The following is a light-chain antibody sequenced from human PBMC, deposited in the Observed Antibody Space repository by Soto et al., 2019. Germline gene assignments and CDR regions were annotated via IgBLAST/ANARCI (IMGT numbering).Light chain of an antibody. CDR2: EDN. CDR1: SGSIASNY. J-gene: IGLJ2*01. Sequence: NFMLTQPHSVSESPGKTVTISCTRSSGSIASNYVQWYQQRPGSSPTTVIYEDNQRPSGVPDRFSGSIDSSSNSASLTISGLKTEDEADYYCQSYDSSNRHRVVFGGGTKVTVL. V-gene: IGLV6-57*01. CDR3: QSYDSSNRHRVV.